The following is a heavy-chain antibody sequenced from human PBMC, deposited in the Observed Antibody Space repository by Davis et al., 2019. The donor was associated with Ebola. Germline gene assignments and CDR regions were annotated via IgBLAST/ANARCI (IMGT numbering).Heavy chain of an antibody. J-gene: IGHJ6*01. D-gene: IGHD6-19*01. CDR2: ISVTGGDT. V-gene: IGHV3-23*01. CDR1: GFMFDSYA. Sequence: PSETLSLTCAASGFMFDSYAMTWVRLAPGRGLEWVSGISVTGGDTYYADSVKGRFTISRDNSKNTLYLQMNSLRAEDTAVYYCASSGWYSLHQGPIGLPPGTLLQEHLWG. CDR3: ASSGWYSLHQGPIGLPPGTLLQEHL.